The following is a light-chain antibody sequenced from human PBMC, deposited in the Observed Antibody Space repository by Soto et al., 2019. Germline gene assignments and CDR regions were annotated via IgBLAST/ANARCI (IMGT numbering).Light chain of an antibody. CDR3: MQGTSWPWT. CDR2: RVS. J-gene: IGKJ1*01. CDR1: QSLVYSDGNAY. V-gene: IGKV2-30*01. Sequence: DVVMTQSPLSRPFTLLQPSSISSGSSQSLVYSDGNAYLNWFHQRPGQSPRRLINRVSRRDSGVPDRFSGSGSGTDFTLKISRVEAEDVGVYYCMQGTSWPWTFGQGTKVDTK.